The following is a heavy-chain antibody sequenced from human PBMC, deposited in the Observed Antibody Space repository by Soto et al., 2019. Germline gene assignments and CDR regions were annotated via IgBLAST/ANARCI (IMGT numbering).Heavy chain of an antibody. V-gene: IGHV3-66*01. CDR1: GFTVSSNY. CDR3: ARDKRKWLGAYGMDV. D-gene: IGHD3-22*01. J-gene: IGHJ6*02. CDR2: IYSGGST. Sequence: GGSLRLSCAASGFTVSSNYMSWVRQAPGKGLEWVSVIYSGGSTYYADSVKGRFTISRDNSKNTLYLQMNSLRAEDTAVYYCARDKRKWLGAYGMDVWGQGTTVTVSS.